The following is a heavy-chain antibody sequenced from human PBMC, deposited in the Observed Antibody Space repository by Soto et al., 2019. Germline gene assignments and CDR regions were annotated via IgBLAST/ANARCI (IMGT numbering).Heavy chain of an antibody. J-gene: IGHJ4*02. V-gene: IGHV4-59*01. D-gene: IGHD6-13*01. Sequence: PSETLSLTCTVSGGSISSYFYIWVRQPQGKGLEWIGSVYYTGTTDYNPSLKSRVTISVDTSKTQFSLNLRSVTAADTAVYYCARDLGAVPRACDYWGRGTLVTVSS. CDR1: GGSISSYF. CDR2: VYYTGTT. CDR3: ARDLGAVPRACDY.